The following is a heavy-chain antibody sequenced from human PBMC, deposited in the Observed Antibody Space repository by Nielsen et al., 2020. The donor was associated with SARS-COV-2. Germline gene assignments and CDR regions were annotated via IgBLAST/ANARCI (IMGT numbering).Heavy chain of an antibody. D-gene: IGHD1-26*01. CDR3: ARANSGSYLYYFDY. Sequence: GGSLRLSCEASGFTFSSYSLNWVRQAPGKGLEWVSFVSGSSYFTHYADSVRGRFTVSRDTAKNSLYLQMNSLRAEDTAVYYCARANSGSYLYYFDYWGQGTLVTVSS. CDR2: VSGSSYFT. J-gene: IGHJ4*02. CDR1: GFTFSSYS. V-gene: IGHV3-21*01.